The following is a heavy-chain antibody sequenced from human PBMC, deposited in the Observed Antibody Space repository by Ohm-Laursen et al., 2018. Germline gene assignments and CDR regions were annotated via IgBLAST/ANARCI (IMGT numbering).Heavy chain of an antibody. CDR2: MNPKSGDT. CDR3: ARGRLSGTRRALDI. CDR1: GYTFINYD. Sequence: SVKVSCKTSGYTFINYDIHWVRQASGQGLEWMGWMNPKSGDTGYAHKFQGRVTMARNASISTANMEMSSLRSEDTAVYYCARGRLSGTRRALDIWGRGTMVTVSS. V-gene: IGHV1-8*01. J-gene: IGHJ3*02. D-gene: IGHD1-7*01.